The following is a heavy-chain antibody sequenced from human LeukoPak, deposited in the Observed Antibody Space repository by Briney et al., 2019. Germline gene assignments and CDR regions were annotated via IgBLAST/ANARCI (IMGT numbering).Heavy chain of an antibody. CDR1: GFTFSSYW. J-gene: IGHJ5*02. Sequence: GGSLRLSCAASGFTFSSYWMHWVRHTPGKGLVWVSRIKSDGSSTSYADSVKGRFTISRDNAKNTLYLQMNSLRAEDTAVYYCAKDRREAGTSWFDPWGQGTLVTVSS. CDR2: IKSDGSST. V-gene: IGHV3-74*01. D-gene: IGHD6-19*01. CDR3: AKDRREAGTSWFDP.